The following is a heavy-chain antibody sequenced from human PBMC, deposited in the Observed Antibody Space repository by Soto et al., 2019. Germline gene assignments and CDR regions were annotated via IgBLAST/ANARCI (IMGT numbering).Heavy chain of an antibody. CDR3: AKTMRPGIAAPFDY. Sequence: GGSLRLSCAASGFTFSSYAVSWVRQAPGKGLERVSAISGIGGSTYYADSVKGRFTISRDISKNTLYLQMNSLRAEDTAVYYCAKTMRPGIAAPFDYWGQGTLVTVSS. V-gene: IGHV3-23*01. CDR1: GFTFSSYA. D-gene: IGHD6-13*01. CDR2: ISGIGGST. J-gene: IGHJ4*02.